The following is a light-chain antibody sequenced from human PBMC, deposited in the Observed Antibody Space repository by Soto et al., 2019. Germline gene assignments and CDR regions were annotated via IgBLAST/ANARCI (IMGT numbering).Light chain of an antibody. V-gene: IGKV3-20*01. CDR3: QQYGSSRT. CDR1: QSVSSSY. Sequence: EIVLTQSPGTLSLSPGERATLSCMASQSVSSSYLAWYQQKPGQAPRLLIYGASSRATGIPDRFSDSGSGTDFTLTISRLEPEDFAVYYCQQYGSSRTFGQGTKVDTK. CDR2: GAS. J-gene: IGKJ1*01.